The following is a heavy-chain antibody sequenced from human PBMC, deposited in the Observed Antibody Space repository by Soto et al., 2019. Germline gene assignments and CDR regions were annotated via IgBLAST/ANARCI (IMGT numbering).Heavy chain of an antibody. CDR2: IYSSGTT. Sequence: SETLSLTCTVSGDSISSGGHYWSWIRLPAGRRLQWVGRIYSSGTTNYNPSLKSRVRMSVDTDRNSFSLRLDSVTAADTAVYYCARNFDIAATGTAFDSWGRGVLVTVSS. V-gene: IGHV4-61*02. CDR3: ARNFDIAATGTAFDS. J-gene: IGHJ4*02. D-gene: IGHD6-13*01. CDR1: GDSISSGGHY.